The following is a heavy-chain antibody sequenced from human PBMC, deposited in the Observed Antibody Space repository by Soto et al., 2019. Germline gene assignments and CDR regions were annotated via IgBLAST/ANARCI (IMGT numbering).Heavy chain of an antibody. V-gene: IGHV4-59*01. J-gene: IGHJ4*02. CDR3: ARTVAGTGYFDC. D-gene: IGHD6-19*01. Sequence: SETLSLTCTVSGGSMSGYYWSWIRQPPGKELDWIGYIYYSGSTTYNPSLKSRVTISVDTSKNQLSLKLSSVTAVDTAVYYCARTVAGTGYFDCWGQGTLVTVSS. CDR1: GGSMSGYY. CDR2: IYYSGST.